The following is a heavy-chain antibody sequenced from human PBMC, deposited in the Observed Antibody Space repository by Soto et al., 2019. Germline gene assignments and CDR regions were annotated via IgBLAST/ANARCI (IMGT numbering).Heavy chain of an antibody. D-gene: IGHD3-22*01. Sequence: GESLKISCSGSGFTFTNYWIAWVRQKPGKGLEWMGRIDPSDSQTYYSPSFRGHVTISVTKSITTVFLQWSSLRASDTAMYYCARQIYDSDTGPNFQYYFDSWGQGTPVTVSS. J-gene: IGHJ4*02. CDR2: IDPSDSQT. CDR1: GFTFTNYW. CDR3: ARQIYDSDTGPNFQYYFDS. V-gene: IGHV5-10-1*01.